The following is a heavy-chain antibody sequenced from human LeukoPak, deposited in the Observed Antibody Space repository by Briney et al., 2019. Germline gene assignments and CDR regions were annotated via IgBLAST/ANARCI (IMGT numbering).Heavy chain of an antibody. J-gene: IGHJ3*02. Sequence: SETLSLTCVVSGGSISSSSYYWGWIRQPPGKGLEWIGSIYYSGSTYYNPSLKSRVTISVDTSKNQFSLKLSSVTAADTAVYYCARGRDYYDSSGYYYGCAFDIWGQGTMVTVSS. CDR2: IYYSGST. V-gene: IGHV4-39*07. CDR1: GGSISSSSYY. D-gene: IGHD3-22*01. CDR3: ARGRDYYDSSGYYYGCAFDI.